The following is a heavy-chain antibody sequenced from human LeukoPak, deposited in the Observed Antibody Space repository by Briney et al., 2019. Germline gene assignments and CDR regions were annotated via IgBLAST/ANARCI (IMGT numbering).Heavy chain of an antibody. J-gene: IGHJ5*02. D-gene: IGHD2-2*02. CDR3: ARAWYCSSTGCYIPGSWFDP. CDR2: ISAYNGST. Sequence: VASVKVSCKASGYTFTSYGISWVRQAPGQGLEWMGWISAYNGSTNYAQKLQGRVTMTTDTSTSTAYMELRSLRSDDTAVYYCARAWYCSSTGCYIPGSWFDPWGQGTLVTVSS. CDR1: GYTFTSYG. V-gene: IGHV1-18*01.